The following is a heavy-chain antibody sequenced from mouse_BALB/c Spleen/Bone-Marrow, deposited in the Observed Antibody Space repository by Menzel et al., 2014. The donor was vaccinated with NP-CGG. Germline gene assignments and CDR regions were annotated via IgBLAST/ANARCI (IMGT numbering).Heavy chain of an antibody. Sequence: VQLQQSGAELVRPGSSVKISCKASGYAFSGYWMNWVKQRPGQGLEWIGQIYPGDGDTNYNGKFKGNATLTADKSSSTAYTQLSSITCEDSAVYFCGRRRRWYFLYGGQGPTHTVS. J-gene: IGHJ2*01. V-gene: IGHV1-80*01. D-gene: IGHD2-3*01. CDR1: GYAFSGYW. CDR3: GRRRRWYFLY. CDR2: IYPGDGDT.